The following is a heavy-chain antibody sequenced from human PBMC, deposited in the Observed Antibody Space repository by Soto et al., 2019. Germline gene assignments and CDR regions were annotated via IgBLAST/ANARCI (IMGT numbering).Heavy chain of an antibody. CDR1: GFTFSSYA. CDR2: ISGSGGSK. Sequence: EVQLLESGGGLVQPGGSLRPSCAASGFTFSSYAMSWARQAPGKGLDGVSAISGSGGSKYYADSVKGRFTISRDNSKNTLYLQMNSLRAEDTAVYYCAKEGDNWGLKNYFDYWGQGTLVTVSS. J-gene: IGHJ4*02. V-gene: IGHV3-23*01. D-gene: IGHD7-27*01. CDR3: AKEGDNWGLKNYFDY.